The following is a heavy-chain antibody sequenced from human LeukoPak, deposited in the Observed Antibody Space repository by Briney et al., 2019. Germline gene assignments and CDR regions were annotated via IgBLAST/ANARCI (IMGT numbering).Heavy chain of an antibody. Sequence: GGSLRLSCAASGFTFGSYAMSWVRQAPWKGLEWVSAISGSGGSTYYADSVKGRFTISRDNSKNTLYLQMNSLRAEDTAVYYCAKVSSKWDLVNYFDYSGQGTLVSVSS. J-gene: IGHJ4*02. CDR2: ISGSGGST. V-gene: IGHV3-23*01. D-gene: IGHD1-26*01. CDR3: AKVSSKWDLVNYFDY. CDR1: GFTFGSYA.